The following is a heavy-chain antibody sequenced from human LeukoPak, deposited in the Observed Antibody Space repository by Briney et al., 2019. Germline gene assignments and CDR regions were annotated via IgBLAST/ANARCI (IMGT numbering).Heavy chain of an antibody. V-gene: IGHV4-59*01. D-gene: IGHD3-10*01. J-gene: IGHJ5*02. CDR1: GGSISSYY. CDR3: ARVENYGSGSSEYWFDP. Sequence: PSETLSLTCTVSGGSISSYYWSWIRQPPGKGLEWIGYIYYSGSTNYNPSLKGRVTISVDTSKNQFSLKLSSVTAADTAVYYCARVENYGSGSSEYWFDPWGQGTLVTVSS. CDR2: IYYSGST.